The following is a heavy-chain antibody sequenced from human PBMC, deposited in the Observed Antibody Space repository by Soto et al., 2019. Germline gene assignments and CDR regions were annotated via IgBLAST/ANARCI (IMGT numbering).Heavy chain of an antibody. J-gene: IGHJ3*02. CDR3: SRDVGVAGAFDI. V-gene: IGHV3-11*01. D-gene: IGHD2-21*01. Sequence: QVQLVESGGGLVKPGGSLRLSCTASGFTFSDYHMSWIRQAPGKGLEWISYIRDSGSNVYYGASVEGRLTTSRDNTKNSPYLHMNSLRAEDTAVYYCSRDVGVAGAFDIWGQGTMVTVSS. CDR1: GFTFSDYH. CDR2: IRDSGSNV.